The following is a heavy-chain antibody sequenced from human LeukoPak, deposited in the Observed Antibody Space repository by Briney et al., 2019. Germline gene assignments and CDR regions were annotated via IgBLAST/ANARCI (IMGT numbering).Heavy chain of an antibody. V-gene: IGHV3-30*04. J-gene: IGHJ4*02. CDR1: GFTFSSYT. CDR2: ISYDGNEK. CDR3: ARKGGTMITDRPFDY. D-gene: IGHD3-16*01. Sequence: QPGRSLRLSCAASGFTFSSYTMHWVRQAPGTGLQWVAVISYDGNEKFYADSVRGRFTISRDSSKNTLYLEMNSLRPEDAATYYCARKGGTMITDRPFDYWGQGTLVTVSS.